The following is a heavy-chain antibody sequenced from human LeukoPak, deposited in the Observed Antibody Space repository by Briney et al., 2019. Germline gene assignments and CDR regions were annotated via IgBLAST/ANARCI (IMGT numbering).Heavy chain of an antibody. CDR1: GGSISSYY. J-gene: IGHJ4*02. Sequence: PSETLSLTCTVSGGSISSYYWSWLRQPPGKGLEWIGYIYYSGSTNYNPSLKGRVTISVDTSKNQFSLKLSSVTAADTTVYYRARDDSSGWIGMSYWGQGTLVTVSS. V-gene: IGHV4-59*01. CDR3: ARDDSSGWIGMSY. D-gene: IGHD6-19*01. CDR2: IYYSGST.